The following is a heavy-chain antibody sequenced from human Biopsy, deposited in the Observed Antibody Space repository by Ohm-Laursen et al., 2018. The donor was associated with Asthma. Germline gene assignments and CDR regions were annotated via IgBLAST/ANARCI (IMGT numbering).Heavy chain of an antibody. J-gene: IGHJ4*02. V-gene: IGHV1-69*13. CDR1: GGTFNTYV. D-gene: IGHD2-2*01. Sequence: SVKVSCKPLGGTFNTYVIGWVRQAPGQGLEWMGGINSVFGTTTYPQKFQDRVTITADDSTSTVYMELSSLRSEDTAVYYRARKAGPCISRTCYSLDFWGQGTLVTVSS. CDR3: ARKAGPCISRTCYSLDF. CDR2: INSVFGTT.